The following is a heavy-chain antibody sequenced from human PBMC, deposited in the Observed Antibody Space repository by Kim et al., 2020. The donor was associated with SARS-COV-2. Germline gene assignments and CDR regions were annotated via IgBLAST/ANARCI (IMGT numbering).Heavy chain of an antibody. D-gene: IGHD3-3*02. J-gene: IGHJ6*02. CDR2: ISYEGSKK. CDR1: GFTFNNYG. CDR3: AKQGGIFELYTYYGMDV. V-gene: IGHV3-30*18. Sequence: GGSLRLSCTVSGFTFNNYGMHWVRQAPGKGLEWGAFISYEGSKKQYRDSLKGRFTISRDFSKNTLYLQMNSLRSEDTAVYYCAKQGGIFELYTYYGMDVWGQGTTVTVSS.